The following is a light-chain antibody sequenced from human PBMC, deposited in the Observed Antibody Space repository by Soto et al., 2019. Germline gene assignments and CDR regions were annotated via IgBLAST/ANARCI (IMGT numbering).Light chain of an antibody. CDR2: DAS. CDR1: QSISSW. Sequence: DIQMTQSPSTLSAPVGDRVTITCRASQSISSWLAWYQQKSGKAPKLLIYDASSLESGVPSRFSGSGSGTEFTLTISSLQPDDFATYYCQQYNSYSWTFGQGTKLEIK. V-gene: IGKV1-5*01. J-gene: IGKJ2*01. CDR3: QQYNSYSWT.